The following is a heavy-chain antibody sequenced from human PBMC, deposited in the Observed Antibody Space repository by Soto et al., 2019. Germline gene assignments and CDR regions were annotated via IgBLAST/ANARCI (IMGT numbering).Heavy chain of an antibody. D-gene: IGHD6-13*01. J-gene: IGHJ4*02. CDR3: ARDGVAAGLYFDH. CDR1: GFTFSDYW. V-gene: IGHV3-7*05. Sequence: GSLRLSCAASGFTFSDYWMNWVRQAPGKGLEWVASIKYDGGEKNYVDSVKGRFTISRDNTKNSVYLQMGSLRAEDTAVYYCARDGVAAGLYFDHWGQGTPVTSPQ. CDR2: IKYDGGEK.